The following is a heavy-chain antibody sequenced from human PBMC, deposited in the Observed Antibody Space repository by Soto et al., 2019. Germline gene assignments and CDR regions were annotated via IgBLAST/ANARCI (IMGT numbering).Heavy chain of an antibody. CDR3: VKDGGYCSSATCYSPRNHYFDA. CDR2: IKFDGSEK. D-gene: IGHD2-2*01. V-gene: IGHV3-7*03. CDR1: GFDFSVYW. Sequence: GGALRLSCAASGFDFSVYWMSWVRQAPGKGPEWVANIKFDGSEKQYVDSVKGRFTISRDNARNSVFLQMNSLRAGDTAVYYRVKDGGYCSSATCYSPRNHYFDAWGQGTLVPVS. J-gene: IGHJ5*02.